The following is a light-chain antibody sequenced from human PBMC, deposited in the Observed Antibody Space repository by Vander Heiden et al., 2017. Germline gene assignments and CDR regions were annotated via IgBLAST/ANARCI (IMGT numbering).Light chain of an antibody. V-gene: IGKV1-39*01. CDR1: QSISSY. CDR2: AAS. J-gene: IGKJ2*01. Sequence: DIQMTQSPSSLSASVGDRVTITCRASQSISSYLNWYQQKPGKAPKLLIYAASSLQSGVPSRFSGSGSRTDFTLTISSLQPEDFATYYCQRSNSTARTFGQGTKLEIK. CDR3: QRSNSTART.